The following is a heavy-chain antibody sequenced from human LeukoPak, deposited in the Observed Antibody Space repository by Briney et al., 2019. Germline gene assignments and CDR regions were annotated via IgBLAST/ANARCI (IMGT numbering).Heavy chain of an antibody. V-gene: IGHV4-4*07. D-gene: IGHD3-3*01. Sequence: PSETLSLTCSISGGTFSSNYWGWIRQPAGKGLEWIGQIYSSGNANYNPSLKSRVTISVDKSKNQFFLNLRSVTAADTAVYYCARTLTDFWSAYGHWGQGTLVSASS. CDR1: GGTFSSNY. CDR2: IYSSGNA. J-gene: IGHJ4*02. CDR3: ARTLTDFWSAYGH.